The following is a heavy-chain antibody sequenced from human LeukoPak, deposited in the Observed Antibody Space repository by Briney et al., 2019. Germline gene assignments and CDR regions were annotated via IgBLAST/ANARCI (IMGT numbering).Heavy chain of an antibody. Sequence: GRSLTLSCAASGFTFDDYGMHWVRHAPGQGLERVSGISWNSGSIGYADSVKGRFTISRDNAKNSLYLQMNSLRAEDTALYYCAKDISPTGTDDYYYYGMDVWGQGTTVTVSS. CDR3: AKDISPTGTDDYYYYGMDV. CDR1: GFTFDDYG. D-gene: IGHD1-1*01. V-gene: IGHV3-9*01. CDR2: ISWNSGSI. J-gene: IGHJ6*02.